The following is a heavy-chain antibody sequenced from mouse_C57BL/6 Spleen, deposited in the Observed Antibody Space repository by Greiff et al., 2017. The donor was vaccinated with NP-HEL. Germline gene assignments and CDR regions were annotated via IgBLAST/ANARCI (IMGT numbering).Heavy chain of an antibody. V-gene: IGHV1-80*01. J-gene: IGHJ2*01. D-gene: IGHD2-4*01. Sequence: VKLQQSGAELVKPGASVKISCKASGYAFSSYWMNWVKQRPGKGLEWIGQIYPGDGDTNYNGKFKGKATLTADKSSSTAYMQLSSLTSEDSAVYFCARGGYDYEGGYWGQGTTLTVSS. CDR2: IYPGDGDT. CDR3: ARGGYDYEGGY. CDR1: GYAFSSYW.